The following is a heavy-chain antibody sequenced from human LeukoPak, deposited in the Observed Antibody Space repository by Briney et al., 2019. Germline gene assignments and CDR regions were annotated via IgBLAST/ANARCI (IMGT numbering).Heavy chain of an antibody. D-gene: IGHD3-16*02. CDR1: GDSVSSNNAT. V-gene: IGHV6-1*01. CDR3: ARVRRVERLGELSSQVDY. Sequence: SQTLSLTCVISGDSVSSNNATWNWIRQSPSRGLEWLGRTYYRSQWYTDYAVSVKSRITINPDTSKIQFSLKLSSVTAADAAVYYCARVRRVERLGELSSQVDYWGQGTLVTVSS. J-gene: IGHJ4*02. CDR2: TYYRSQWYT.